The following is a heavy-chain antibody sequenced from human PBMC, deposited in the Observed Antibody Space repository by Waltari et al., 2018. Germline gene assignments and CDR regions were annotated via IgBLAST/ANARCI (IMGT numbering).Heavy chain of an antibody. CDR2: INPNSGGT. V-gene: IGHV1-2*02. J-gene: IGHJ4*02. Sequence: QVQLVQSGAEVRKPVASVRVPCKTSGYTFTAYLLHWVRQAPGHGLEWMGGINPNSGGTNYAQKFQGRVTITRDTSISTAYVELSRLTSDDTAVYYYARELEGGYFDYWGQGTLVTVSS. CDR3: ARELEGGYFDY. D-gene: IGHD3-16*01. CDR1: GYTFTAYL.